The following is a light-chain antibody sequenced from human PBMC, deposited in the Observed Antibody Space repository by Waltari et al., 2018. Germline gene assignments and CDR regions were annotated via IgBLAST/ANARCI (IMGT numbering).Light chain of an antibody. V-gene: IGLV2-14*03. CDR2: DVN. J-gene: IGLJ2*01. CDR1: SSDVGDYNY. Sequence: QSALTQPASVSGSPGQSITISCTGTSSDVGDYNYVSWYQQHPCEAPKLMIYDVNKRPSGISNRFSGSKSGNTASLTISGLQAEDEADYYCSSFTSSSTSLIGGGTKLTVL. CDR3: SSFTSSSTSL.